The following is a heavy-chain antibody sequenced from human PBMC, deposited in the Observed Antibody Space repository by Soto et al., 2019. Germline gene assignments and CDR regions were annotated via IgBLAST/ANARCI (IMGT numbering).Heavy chain of an antibody. CDR1: GFAVSNYP. Sequence: XEGLRLSCAASGFAVSNYPMNWIRHAPGKGLEWLSSISANGRNAYYADSVKGRFTISRDRSKNTLYLQLDSLRVEDTAIYFCAKDLSSIGSLALGAPFDSWGQGTLVTVSS. D-gene: IGHD6-6*01. CDR3: AKDLSSIGSLALGAPFDS. J-gene: IGHJ4*02. V-gene: IGHV3-23*01. CDR2: ISANGRNA.